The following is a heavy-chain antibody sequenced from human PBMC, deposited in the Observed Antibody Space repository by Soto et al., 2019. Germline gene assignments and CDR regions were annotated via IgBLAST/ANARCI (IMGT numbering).Heavy chain of an antibody. CDR2: IIPLNGPE. CDR3: AREDAAYCRGGSCYAYNSGRGTYYYYGMDV. CDR1: GGTFSSYG. D-gene: IGHD2-15*01. Sequence: QVQLVQSGAEVKNPGSSVKVSCKASGGTFSSYGISWVRQAPGQGLEWMGGIIPLNGPEDYAQKFQGRVTITADESTSTAYMELSSMRSDDTAVYYCAREDAAYCRGGSCYAYNSGRGTYYYYGMDVWGQGTTVTVS. J-gene: IGHJ6*02. V-gene: IGHV1-69*01.